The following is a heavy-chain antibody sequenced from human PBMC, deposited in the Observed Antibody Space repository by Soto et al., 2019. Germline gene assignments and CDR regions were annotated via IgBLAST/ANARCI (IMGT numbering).Heavy chain of an antibody. D-gene: IGHD6-19*01. CDR3: ARSYSSGWEFDY. V-gene: IGHV3-11*01. CDR2: ISSTGRTI. Sequence: GGSLRLSCGASGFTFSNYYMSWIRQAPGKGLEWVSYISSTGRTIYYADSVKGRFTVSRDNAQNSLSLKLNSLRVEDTAVYYCARSYSSGWEFDYWGQGTQVTVSA. J-gene: IGHJ4*02. CDR1: GFTFSNYY.